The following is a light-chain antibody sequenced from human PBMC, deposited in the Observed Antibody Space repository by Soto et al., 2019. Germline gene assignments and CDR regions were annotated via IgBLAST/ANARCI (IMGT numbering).Light chain of an antibody. J-gene: IGKJ1*01. CDR3: QQYESYRT. Sequence: DIQMTQSPSTLSAYVGDRVTITCRASQSIGRWLAWYQQKPGKAPKLLIYEASSLESGVSSRFRGSGSGTEFTLTITSLPPDGLATYYCQQYESYRTFGPGTKVEIK. CDR1: QSIGRW. CDR2: EAS. V-gene: IGKV1-5*03.